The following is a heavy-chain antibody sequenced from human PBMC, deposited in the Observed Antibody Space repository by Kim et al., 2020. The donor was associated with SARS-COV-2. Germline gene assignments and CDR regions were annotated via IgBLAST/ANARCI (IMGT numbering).Heavy chain of an antibody. J-gene: IGHJ3*02. CDR2: ISYDGSNK. CDR1: GFTFSSYG. V-gene: IGHV3-30*18. Sequence: GGSLRLSCAASGFTFSSYGMHWVRQAPGKGLEWVAVISYDGSNKYYVDSVKGRFTISRDNSKNTLYLQMNSLRAEDTAVYYCAKPILPMFEHVDAFDIWG. CDR3: AKPILPMFEHVDAFDI. D-gene: IGHD2-21*01.